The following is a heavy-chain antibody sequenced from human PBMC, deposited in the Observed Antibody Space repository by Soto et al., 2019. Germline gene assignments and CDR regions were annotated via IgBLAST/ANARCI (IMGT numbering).Heavy chain of an antibody. CDR2: IIPIFGTA. J-gene: IGHJ3*02. V-gene: IGHV1-69*13. D-gene: IGHD2-15*01. CDR3: AREGGGGSKMDFDI. CDR1: GGTFSSYA. Sequence: GASVKVSCKASGGTFSSYAISWVRQAPGQGLEWMGGIIPIFGTANYAQKFQGRVTITADESTSTAYMELSSLRSEDTAVYYCAREGGGGSKMDFDIWGQGTMVTVSS.